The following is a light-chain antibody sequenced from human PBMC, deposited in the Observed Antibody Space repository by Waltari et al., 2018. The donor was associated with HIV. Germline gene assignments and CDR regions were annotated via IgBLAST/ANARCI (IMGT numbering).Light chain of an antibody. Sequence: QLVLTQSPSASASLGASVKLTCTLSSGHRSYAIAWHQQQPEKGPRYLMKLNSDGVHSKGEVITDRFSGSSSGAERYLAISSRQSEDEADYYWQTWGTGLWVFGGGTKLTGL. CDR1: SGHRSYA. CDR3: QTWGTGLWV. J-gene: IGLJ3*02. CDR2: LNSDGVH. V-gene: IGLV4-69*01.